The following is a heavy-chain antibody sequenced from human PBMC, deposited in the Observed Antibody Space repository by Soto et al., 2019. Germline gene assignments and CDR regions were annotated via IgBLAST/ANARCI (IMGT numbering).Heavy chain of an antibody. CDR2: ISYDGSNK. D-gene: IGHD3-22*01. J-gene: IGHJ6*02. CDR3: ARDQITMIVVGTGYYYYGMDV. Sequence: PGGSLRLSCAASGFTFSSYAMHWVRQAPGKGLEWVAVISYDGSNKYYADSVKGRFTISRDNSKNTLYLQMNSLRAEDTAVYYCARDQITMIVVGTGYYYYGMDVWGQGTTVTVSS. CDR1: GFTFSSYA. V-gene: IGHV3-30-3*01.